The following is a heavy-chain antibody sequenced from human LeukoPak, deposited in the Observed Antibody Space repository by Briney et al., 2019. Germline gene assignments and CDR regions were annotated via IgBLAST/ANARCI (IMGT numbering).Heavy chain of an antibody. Sequence: GGSLRLSCAASGFTVSSIYMNWVRQTPGKGLEWVSVIYSGGTTFYADSVKGRFTISRDSSKNTLYLQMNNLRVEDTAVYYCARASTIGAAGLFDSWGQGTLVTVSS. CDR1: GFTVSSIY. CDR3: ARASTIGAAGLFDS. J-gene: IGHJ4*02. D-gene: IGHD6-13*01. CDR2: IYSGGTT. V-gene: IGHV3-53*01.